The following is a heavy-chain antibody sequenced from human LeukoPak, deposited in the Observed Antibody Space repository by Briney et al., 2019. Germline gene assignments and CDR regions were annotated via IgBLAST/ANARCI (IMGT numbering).Heavy chain of an antibody. CDR3: AKTSGYSFGVDY. CDR2: IGTSGGGT. Sequence: GGSLRLSCTASGFTFSNYAMSWVRQAPGKGLEWVSIIGTSGGGTHYADPVKGRFTISRDNSKNTLFLQMNSLRAEDTAVYFCAKTSGYSFGVDYWGQGTLVTVSS. CDR1: GFTFSNYA. D-gene: IGHD5-18*01. V-gene: IGHV3-23*01. J-gene: IGHJ4*02.